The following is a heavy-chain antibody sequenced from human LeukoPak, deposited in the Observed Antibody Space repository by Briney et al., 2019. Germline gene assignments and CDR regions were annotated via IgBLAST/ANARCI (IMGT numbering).Heavy chain of an antibody. CDR3: ARDVTDAFDI. CDR1: GFTFSSYA. V-gene: IGHV3-23*01. CDR2: ISGSGDRT. D-gene: IGHD2/OR15-2a*01. J-gene: IGHJ3*02. Sequence: PGGSLGLSCAASGFTFSSYAMSWVRQAPGKGLEWVSAISGSGDRTYYVDSVKGRFTISRDNSKNTLYLQMNSLRAEDTAVYYCARDVTDAFDIWGQGTMVTVSS.